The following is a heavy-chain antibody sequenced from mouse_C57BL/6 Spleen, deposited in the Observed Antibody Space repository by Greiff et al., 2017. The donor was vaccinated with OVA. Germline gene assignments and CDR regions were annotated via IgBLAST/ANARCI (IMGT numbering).Heavy chain of an antibody. CDR3: ARAGNYYGISYWYFDV. Sequence: EVHLVESGGGLVKPGGSLKLSCAASGFTFSSYAMSWVRQTPEKRLEWVATISDGGSYTYYPDNVKGRFTISRDNAKNNLYLQMSHLKSEDTAMYYCARAGNYYGISYWYFDVWGTGTTVTVSS. CDR1: GFTFSSYA. D-gene: IGHD1-1*01. J-gene: IGHJ1*03. V-gene: IGHV5-4*01. CDR2: ISDGGSYT.